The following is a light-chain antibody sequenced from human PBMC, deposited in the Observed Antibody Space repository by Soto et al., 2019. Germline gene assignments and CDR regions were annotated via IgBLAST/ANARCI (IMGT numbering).Light chain of an antibody. V-gene: IGKV1-5*01. CDR3: QQFSLYWA. Sequence: DIQMTQSPSTLSASVGDRVTFTCRASQSIGNRLAWYQQKPGKAPKILIYNADTLESGVPSRFSGSGYGTEFILTISSLQPDDFATYYCQQFSLYWAFGQGTKVDIK. CDR1: QSIGNR. CDR2: NAD. J-gene: IGKJ1*01.